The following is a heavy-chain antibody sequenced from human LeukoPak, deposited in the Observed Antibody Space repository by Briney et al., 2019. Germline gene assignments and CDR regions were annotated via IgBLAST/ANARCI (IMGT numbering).Heavy chain of an antibody. CDR3: ARSGSSWRLGTYYYYYMDV. Sequence: SETLSLTCTVSGGSISSSGYYWGWIRQPPGKGLEWIGSIYYSGSTYYNPSLKSRVTISVDTSKNQFSLKLSSVTAADTAVYYCARSGSSWRLGTYYYYYMDVWGKGTTVTVSS. D-gene: IGHD6-13*01. CDR1: GGSISSSGYY. J-gene: IGHJ6*03. CDR2: IYYSGST. V-gene: IGHV4-39*07.